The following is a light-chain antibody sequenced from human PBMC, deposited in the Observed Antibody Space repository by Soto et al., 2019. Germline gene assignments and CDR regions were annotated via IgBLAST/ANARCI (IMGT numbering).Light chain of an antibody. CDR1: QSISSW. CDR3: QQYNSYPGT. J-gene: IGKJ1*01. V-gene: IGKV1-5*03. CDR2: KAS. Sequence: DIQMTQSPSTLSASVGDRVTITCRASQSISSWLAWYQQKPGKAPKLLIYKASSLESGVPSRFSGSGSGTEFPLTISSLQPDDFAPYYCQQYNSYPGTFGQGAEVEIK.